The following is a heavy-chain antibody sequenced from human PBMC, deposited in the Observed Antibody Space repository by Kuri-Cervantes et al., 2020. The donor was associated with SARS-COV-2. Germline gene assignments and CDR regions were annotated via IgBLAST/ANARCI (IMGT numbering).Heavy chain of an antibody. CDR2: ISYDGSNK. CDR1: GFTFSSYA. Sequence: LSLTCAASGFTFSSYAMHWVRQAPGKGLEWVAVISYDGSNKYYADSVKGRFTISRDNSKNSLYLQMNSLRAEDTAVYYCAKEGGHNEIEYWGQGTLVTVSS. D-gene: IGHD5-24*01. V-gene: IGHV3-30-3*01. J-gene: IGHJ4*02. CDR3: AKEGGHNEIEY.